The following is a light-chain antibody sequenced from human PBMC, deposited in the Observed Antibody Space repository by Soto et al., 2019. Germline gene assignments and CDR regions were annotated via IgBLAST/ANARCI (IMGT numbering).Light chain of an antibody. CDR3: QQYDRSPWT. J-gene: IGKJ1*01. Sequence: EMVMTQSPATLSVSPGECATLSCRASQSVRSNLAWYQQRPGQAPRLLIYGASNRATGIPDRFTGAGSGTDFTLTISRLEPEDFAVYYCQQYDRSPWTFGQGTKVDIK. V-gene: IGKV3-20*01. CDR1: QSVRSN. CDR2: GAS.